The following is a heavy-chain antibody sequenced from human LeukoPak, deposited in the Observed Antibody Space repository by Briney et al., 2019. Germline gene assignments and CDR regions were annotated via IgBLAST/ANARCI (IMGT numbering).Heavy chain of an antibody. CDR3: AKDRSGGYYDAFDI. Sequence: PGRSLRLSCAASGFTFDDYAMHWVRQAPGKGLEWVLGICWNSGSIGYADSVKRRFTISRDNAKNSLYLRMDMLRAEDTAWYYCAKDRSGGYYDAFDIWGQGTMGTVSS. D-gene: IGHD1-26*01. J-gene: IGHJ3*02. CDR1: GFTFDDYA. CDR2: ICWNSGSI. V-gene: IGHV3-9*01.